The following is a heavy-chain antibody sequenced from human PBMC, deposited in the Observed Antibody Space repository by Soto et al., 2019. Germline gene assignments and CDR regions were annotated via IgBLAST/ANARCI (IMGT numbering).Heavy chain of an antibody. V-gene: IGHV1-69*13. J-gene: IGHJ6*02. CDR2: IIPIFGTA. CDR1: GGTFSSYA. D-gene: IGHD4-17*01. CDR3: ARDYGYGMDV. Sequence: GASVKVSCKASGGTFSSYAISWVRQAPGQGLEWMEGIIPIFGTANYAQKFQGRVTITADESTSTAYMELSSLRSEDTAVYYCARDYGYGMDVWGQGTTVTVSS.